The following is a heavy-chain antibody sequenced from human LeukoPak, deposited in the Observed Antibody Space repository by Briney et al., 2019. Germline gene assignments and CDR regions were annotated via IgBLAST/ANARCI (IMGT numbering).Heavy chain of an antibody. CDR2: ISGSGGST. J-gene: IGHJ4*02. Sequence: GGSLRLSCAGSGFTFSNYAMSWVRQAPGKGLEWVSAISGSGGSTYYADAVKGRFTISRDNSKNSLYLQMNSLRDEDTAVYYCARILTTGTTEDYWGQGTLVTVSS. V-gene: IGHV3-23*01. D-gene: IGHD4-11*01. CDR1: GFTFSNYA. CDR3: ARILTTGTTEDY.